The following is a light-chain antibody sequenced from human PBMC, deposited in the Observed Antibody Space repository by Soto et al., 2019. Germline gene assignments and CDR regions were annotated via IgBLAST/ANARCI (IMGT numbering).Light chain of an antibody. J-gene: IGKJ4*01. CDR2: DAS. CDR3: QQRSNWLT. CDR1: QSVGSY. V-gene: IGKV3-11*01. Sequence: EIVLTQSPATLSLSPGERATLSCRASQSVGSYLAWYQQKPGQAPRLLIYDASNRATGIPARFSGSGSGTDFTLTISSLEPEDFAGYFCQQRSNWLTFGGGTKVEIK.